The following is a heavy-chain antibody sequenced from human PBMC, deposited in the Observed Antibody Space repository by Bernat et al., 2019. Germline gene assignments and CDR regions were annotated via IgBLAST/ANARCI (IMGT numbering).Heavy chain of an antibody. J-gene: IGHJ6*02. D-gene: IGHD3-10*01. V-gene: IGHV3-11*05. CDR3: ARDRFLWFYGSGSRPEDNYGMDV. CDR2: ISSSSSYT. Sequence: QVQLVESGGGLVKPGGSLRLSCAASGFTFSDYYMSWIRQAPGKGLEWVSYISSSSSYTNYADSVKGRFTISRDNAKNSLYLQMNSLRAEDTAVYSCARDRFLWFYGSGSRPEDNYGMDVWGQGATVTVSS. CDR1: GFTFSDYY.